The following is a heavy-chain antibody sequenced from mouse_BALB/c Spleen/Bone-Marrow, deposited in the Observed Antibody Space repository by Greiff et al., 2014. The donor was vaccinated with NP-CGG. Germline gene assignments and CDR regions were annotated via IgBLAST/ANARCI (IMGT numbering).Heavy chain of an antibody. D-gene: IGHD1-1*01. CDR1: DFNIKDAY. CDR2: IDPANVNT. J-gene: IGHJ3*01. Sequence: EVQLQQSGAELVKPGASVKLSCTASDFNIKDAYMHWVKQRPEQGLEWIGRIDPANVNTKYDTKFQGKATITADTSSNTAYLLLSSLTSEDTDVYYCAVYYCGRSSIAYWGQGTLVTVSA. V-gene: IGHV14-3*02. CDR3: AVYYCGRSSIAY.